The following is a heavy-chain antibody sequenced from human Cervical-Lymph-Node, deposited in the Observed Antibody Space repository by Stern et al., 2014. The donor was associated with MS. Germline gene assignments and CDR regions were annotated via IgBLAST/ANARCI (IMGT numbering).Heavy chain of an antibody. Sequence: VQLVQSGGGLVKPGGSLRLSCVASGFTFSSWGMNWVRQAPGQGLDWVSSISSSSNFIDNAGSVKGRFTSCRDNAKNSLYLQMNSLRAEDTAVYYCARVNEGFWYFDLWGRGTLVTVSS. J-gene: IGHJ2*01. CDR1: GFTFSSWG. D-gene: IGHD1-1*01. V-gene: IGHV3-21*01. CDR3: ARVNEGFWYFDL. CDR2: ISSSSNFI.